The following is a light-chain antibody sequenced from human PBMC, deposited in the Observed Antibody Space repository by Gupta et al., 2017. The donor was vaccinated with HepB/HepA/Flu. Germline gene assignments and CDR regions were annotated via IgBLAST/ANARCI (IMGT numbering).Light chain of an antibody. Sequence: SSELTQDPAVSVALGQTVRITCQGDSLRSYYASWYQQKPGQAPVVVIYNKKNRPSGIPDRFSGSSSGNTASLTITGAQAEDEADYYCNSRDSSGNHLVFGGRTKLTVL. V-gene: IGLV3-19*01. CDR3: NSRDSSGNHLV. J-gene: IGLJ2*01. CDR1: SLRSYY. CDR2: NKK.